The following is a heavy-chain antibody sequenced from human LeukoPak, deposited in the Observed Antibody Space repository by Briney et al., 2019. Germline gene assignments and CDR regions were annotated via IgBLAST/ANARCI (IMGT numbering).Heavy chain of an antibody. CDR2: IYHSGST. J-gene: IGHJ5*02. Sequence: PSETLSLTCAVSGYSISSGYYWGWIRQPPGKGLEWIGSIYHSGSTYYNPSLKSRVTISVDTSKNQFSLKLSSVTAADTAVYYCARDPRIRLRDFWSGYYTGWFDPWGQGTLVTVSS. D-gene: IGHD3-3*01. CDR3: ARDPRIRLRDFWSGYYTGWFDP. V-gene: IGHV4-38-2*02. CDR1: GYSISSGYY.